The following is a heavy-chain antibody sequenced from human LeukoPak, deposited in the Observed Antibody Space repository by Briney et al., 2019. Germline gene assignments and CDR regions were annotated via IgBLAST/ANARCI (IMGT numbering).Heavy chain of an antibody. CDR1: GGSFSGYY. CDR2: INHSGST. J-gene: IGHJ4*02. CDR3: ARSPRVHVWYFDY. D-gene: IGHD2-21*01. V-gene: IGHV4-34*01. Sequence: MTSETLSLTCAVYGGSFSGYYWSWIRQPPGKGLEWIGEINHSGSTNYNPSLKSRVTISVDTSKNQFSLKLSSVTAADTAVYYCARSPRVHVWYFDYWGQGTLVTVSS.